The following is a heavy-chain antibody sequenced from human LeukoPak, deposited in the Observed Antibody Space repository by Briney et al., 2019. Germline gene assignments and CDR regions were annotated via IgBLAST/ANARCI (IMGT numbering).Heavy chain of an antibody. V-gene: IGHV3-48*01. CDR3: ASGRHYDKLGP. J-gene: IGHJ5*02. D-gene: IGHD3-22*01. CDR1: GFTFSSYS. Sequence: GGSLRLSCAASGFTFSSYSMNWVRQAPGKGLEWVSYISSSSSTIYYADSVKGRFTISRDNAKNSLYLQMNSLRAEDTAVYYCASGRHYDKLGPWGQGTLVTVSS. CDR2: ISSSSSTI.